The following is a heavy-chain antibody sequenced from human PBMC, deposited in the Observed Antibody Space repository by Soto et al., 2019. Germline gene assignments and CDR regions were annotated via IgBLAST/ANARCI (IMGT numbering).Heavy chain of an antibody. D-gene: IGHD2-15*01. CDR1: GGSVSVDSYY. CDR2: MLYSGLT. V-gene: IGHV4-39*01. J-gene: IGHJ6*02. CDR3: APLSVSLSGPYGIHV. Sequence: PSETLSLTCAVSGGSVSVDSYYWAWIRQPPGKGLEWIGSMLYSGLTYYNPSLKSRVTLSVDTSKNQFSVRLNSVTASDTAVYYCAPLSVSLSGPYGIHVWGQGTTVTVSS.